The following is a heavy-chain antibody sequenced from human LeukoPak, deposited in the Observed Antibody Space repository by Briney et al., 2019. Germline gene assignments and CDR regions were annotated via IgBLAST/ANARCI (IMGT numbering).Heavy chain of an antibody. J-gene: IGHJ4*02. CDR3: AREDSSWTQFDY. CDR2: ISSSSSYI. CDR1: GFTFSSYS. V-gene: IGHV3-21*01. Sequence: GGSLRLSCAASGFTFSSYSMNWVRQAPGKGLEWVSSISSSSSYIYYADSVKGRFTISRDNAKDSLYLQMNSLRDEDTAVYYCAREDSSWTQFDYWGQGTLVTVSS. D-gene: IGHD6-13*01.